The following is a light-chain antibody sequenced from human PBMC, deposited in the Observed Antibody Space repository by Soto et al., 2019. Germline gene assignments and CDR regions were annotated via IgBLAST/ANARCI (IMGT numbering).Light chain of an antibody. J-gene: IGKJ5*01. CDR1: QSVGSNY. CDR3: QQYNNWPPIT. CDR2: DAS. V-gene: IGKV3-11*01. Sequence: IVLTQSPGTLSLSPGERATLSCRASQSVGSNYLAWYQQKPGQAPRLLIYDASNRATGIPARFSGSGSGTDFTLTISSLEPEDFAVYYCQQYNNWPPITFGQGTRLEIK.